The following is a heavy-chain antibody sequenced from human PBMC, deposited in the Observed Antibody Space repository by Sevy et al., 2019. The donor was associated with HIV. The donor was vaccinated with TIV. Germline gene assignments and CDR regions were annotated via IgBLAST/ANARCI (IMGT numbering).Heavy chain of an antibody. J-gene: IGHJ1*01. V-gene: IGHV1-8*01. CDR1: GYTFTSYD. Sequence: ASVTVSCKASGYTFTSYDINWVRQATGQGLAWMGWMNPNSGNTGYPQKFQGRVTMTRNTSISTAYMELSRLRSEDTAVYYCARHHSSSVRYFHHGGQGPLFTVSS. CDR3: ARHHSSSVRYFHH. CDR2: MNPNSGNT. D-gene: IGHD6-6*01.